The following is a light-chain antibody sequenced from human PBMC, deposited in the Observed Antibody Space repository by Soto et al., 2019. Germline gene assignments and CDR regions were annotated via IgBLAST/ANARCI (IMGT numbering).Light chain of an antibody. CDR3: SSYTSSSTLV. CDR1: SSDVGGYNY. CDR2: EVS. J-gene: IGLJ2*01. Sequence: QSALTQPASVSGSPGQSITISCTGTSSDVGGYNYVSWCQQHPGKAPKLMIYEVSNRPSGVFNRFSGSKSGNTASLTISGLQAEDEADYYCSSYTSSSTLVFGGGTKLTVL. V-gene: IGLV2-14*01.